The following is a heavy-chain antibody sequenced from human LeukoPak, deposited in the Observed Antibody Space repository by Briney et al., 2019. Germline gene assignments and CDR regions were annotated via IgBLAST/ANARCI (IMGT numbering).Heavy chain of an antibody. J-gene: IGHJ4*02. CDR1: GYTFTGYY. D-gene: IGHD5-18*01. CDR3: ARDPYSNYFDY. Sequence: ASVKVSCKSSGYTFTGYYMHWVRQAPGQGLEWMGWTNPNTGGINYAQKFQGRVTMTRDTSISAAYMELSRLRSDDTAVYYCARDPYSNYFDYWGQGTLVTVSS. CDR2: TNPNTGGI. V-gene: IGHV1-2*02.